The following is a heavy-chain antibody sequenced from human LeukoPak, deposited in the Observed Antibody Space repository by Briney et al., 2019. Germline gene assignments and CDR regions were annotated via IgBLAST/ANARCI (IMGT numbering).Heavy chain of an antibody. CDR1: GGSISSYY. J-gene: IGHJ6*02. CDR2: IYYSGST. CDR3: ARTPNCSGGSCYSPPPYYYYGMDV. D-gene: IGHD2-15*01. V-gene: IGHV4-59*01. Sequence: SETLSLTCTVSGGSISSYYWSWIRQPPGKGLEWIGYIYYSGSTNYNPSLKSRVTISVDTSKNQFSLKLSSVTAADTAVYYCARTPNCSGGSCYSPPPYYYYGMDVWGQGTTVTVSS.